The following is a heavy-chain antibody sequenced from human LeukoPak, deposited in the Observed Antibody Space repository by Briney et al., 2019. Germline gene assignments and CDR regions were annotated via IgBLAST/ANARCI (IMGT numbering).Heavy chain of an antibody. Sequence: SETLSLTCTVSGGSISSSSYYWGWIRQPPGKGLEWIGSIYTSGSTNYNPSLKSRVTMSVDTSKNQFSLKQSSVTAADTAVYYCAREVPTNYYDSSGYSYFDYWGQGTLVTVSS. CDR3: AREVPTNYYDSSGYSYFDY. V-gene: IGHV4-39*07. D-gene: IGHD3-22*01. CDR1: GGSISSSSYY. J-gene: IGHJ4*02. CDR2: IYTSGST.